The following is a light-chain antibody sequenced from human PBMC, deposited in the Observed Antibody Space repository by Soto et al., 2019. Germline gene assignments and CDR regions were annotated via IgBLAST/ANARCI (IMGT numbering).Light chain of an antibody. J-gene: IGLJ3*02. CDR2: GVS. CDR1: GSDIGNYNY. Sequence: QSVLTQPASVSGSPGQSITISCTGTGSDIGNYNYVSWYQQHPGKAPKLMIYGVSNRPSGVSNRFSGSKSGNAASLTISGLQAEDEADYYCSSYTSYTTLWVFGGVTKLTVL. V-gene: IGLV2-14*01. CDR3: SSYTSYTTLWV.